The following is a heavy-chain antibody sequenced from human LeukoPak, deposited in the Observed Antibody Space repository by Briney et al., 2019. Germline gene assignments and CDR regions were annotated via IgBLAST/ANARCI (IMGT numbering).Heavy chain of an antibody. CDR2: ISAYNGNT. V-gene: IGHV1-18*01. J-gene: IGHJ4*02. CDR3: ARPILYYYDSSGYYDY. Sequence: ASVKVSCKASGYTFTSYGISWVRQAPGQGLEWMGWISAYNGNTNYAQKLQGRVIMTTDTSTSTAYMELRSLRSDDTAVYYCARPILYYYDSSGYYDYWGQGTLVTVSS. D-gene: IGHD3-22*01. CDR1: GYTFTSYG.